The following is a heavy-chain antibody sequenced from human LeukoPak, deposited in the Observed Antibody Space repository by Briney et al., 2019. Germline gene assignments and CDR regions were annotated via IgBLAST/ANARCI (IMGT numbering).Heavy chain of an antibody. J-gene: IGHJ5*02. CDR1: GGSISSYY. V-gene: IGHV4-59*12. D-gene: IGHD4/OR15-4a*01. CDR3: ARDRAGASRFDP. Sequence: SETLSLTCTVSGGSISSYYWSWIRQPPGKGLEWIGYIYYSGSTNYNPSLKSRVTISVDTSKNQFSLKLSSVTAADTAVYYCARDRAGASRFDPWGQGTLVTVSS. CDR2: IYYSGST.